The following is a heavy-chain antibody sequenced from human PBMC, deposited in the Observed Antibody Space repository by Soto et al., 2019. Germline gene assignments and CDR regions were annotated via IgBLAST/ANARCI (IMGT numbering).Heavy chain of an antibody. Sequence: SETLSLTCIVSGGSISSSSYYWGWIRQPPGKGLEWIGYIYYSGITDYNPSLKSRVTISVDTSKSQFSLKLSSVTAADTAVYYCARGGGVYYFDYWGQGTLVTVSS. CDR3: ARGGGVYYFDY. D-gene: IGHD2-8*02. V-gene: IGHV4-61*05. CDR2: IYYSGIT. CDR1: GGSISSSSYY. J-gene: IGHJ4*02.